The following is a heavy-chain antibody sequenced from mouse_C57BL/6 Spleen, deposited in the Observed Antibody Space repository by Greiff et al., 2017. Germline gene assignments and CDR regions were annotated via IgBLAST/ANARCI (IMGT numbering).Heavy chain of an antibody. Sequence: EVKLVESGGGLVKPGGSLKLSCAASGFTFSSYAMFWVRQTPEKRLEWVATISDGGSYTYYPDNVKGRFTISRDNAKNNLYLQMSHLKSEDTAMYYCARDRATGAMDYWGQGTSVTVSS. CDR3: ARDRATGAMDY. V-gene: IGHV5-4*01. D-gene: IGHD1-1*01. J-gene: IGHJ4*01. CDR1: GFTFSSYA. CDR2: ISDGGSYT.